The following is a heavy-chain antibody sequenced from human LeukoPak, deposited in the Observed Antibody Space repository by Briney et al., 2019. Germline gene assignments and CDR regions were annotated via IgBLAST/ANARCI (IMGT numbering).Heavy chain of an antibody. Sequence: SQTLSLTCTVSGGSISSGGYYWSCIRQHPRKGLAWIGYIYYSGSTYYSPSLKSRVTISVDTSKNQFSLRLSSVTAADTAVYYCARSSTNYYGMDVWGQGTTVTVSS. CDR2: IYYSGST. J-gene: IGHJ6*02. V-gene: IGHV4-31*03. CDR1: GGSISSGGYY. D-gene: IGHD2-2*01. CDR3: ARSSTNYYGMDV.